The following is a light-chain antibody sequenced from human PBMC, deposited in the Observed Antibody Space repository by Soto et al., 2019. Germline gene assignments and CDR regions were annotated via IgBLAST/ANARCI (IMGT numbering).Light chain of an antibody. J-gene: IGKJ3*01. V-gene: IGKV3-20*01. Sequence: EIVLTQSPGTLSLSPGERATLSCRATQSVNSDYLAWYQQRPGQAPRLLMHGASSRATGIPDRFSGSGSGADFTLTISRLEPEDFAVYYCYHDAYSQFAFGPGTKVDI. CDR1: QSVNSDY. CDR3: YHDAYSQFA. CDR2: GAS.